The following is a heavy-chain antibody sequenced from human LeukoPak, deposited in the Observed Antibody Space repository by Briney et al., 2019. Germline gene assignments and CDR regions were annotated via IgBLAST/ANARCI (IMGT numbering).Heavy chain of an antibody. Sequence: ASVKVSCKASGYTFTSYYMHWVRQAPGQGLEWMGIINPSGGSTSYAQKFQGRVTITRNTSISTAYMELSSLRSEDTAVYYCARESSGDYYFDYWGQGTLVTVSS. J-gene: IGHJ4*02. V-gene: IGHV1-46*01. D-gene: IGHD7-27*01. CDR3: ARESSGDYYFDY. CDR2: INPSGGST. CDR1: GYTFTSYY.